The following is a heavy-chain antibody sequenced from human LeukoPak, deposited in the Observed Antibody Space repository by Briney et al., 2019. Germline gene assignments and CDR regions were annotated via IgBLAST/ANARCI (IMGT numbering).Heavy chain of an antibody. CDR3: ARLSTTRTGYFDY. Sequence: PSETLSLTCTVSGGSISSYFWSWIRQPPGKGLEWIGYIFYSGSTNYNPSLKSRVTISVDTSKNQFSLKLNSVTAADTAVFYCARLSTTRTGYFDYWGQGTLVTVSS. J-gene: IGHJ4*02. V-gene: IGHV4-59*08. D-gene: IGHD1-1*01. CDR1: GGSISSYF. CDR2: IFYSGST.